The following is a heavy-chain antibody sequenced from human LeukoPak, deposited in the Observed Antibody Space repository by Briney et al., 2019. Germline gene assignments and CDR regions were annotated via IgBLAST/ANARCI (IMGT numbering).Heavy chain of an antibody. CDR1: GFTFSSYA. V-gene: IGHV3-23*01. CDR3: AKEGLLWFGELLYPDY. Sequence: GGSLRLSCAASGFTFSSYAMSWVRQAPGKGLEWVSAISGSGGSTYYADSVKGRFTISRDNSKNTLYLQMNSLRAEDTAVYHCAKEGLLWFGELLYPDYWGQGTLVTVSS. J-gene: IGHJ4*02. D-gene: IGHD3-10*01. CDR2: ISGSGGST.